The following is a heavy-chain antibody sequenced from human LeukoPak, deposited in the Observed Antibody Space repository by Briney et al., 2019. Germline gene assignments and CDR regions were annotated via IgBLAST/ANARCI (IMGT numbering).Heavy chain of an antibody. CDR2: IWYDGSNK. V-gene: IGHV3-33*01. CDR3: ARVGPLEDYFDY. D-gene: IGHD3-3*01. J-gene: IGHJ4*02. CDR1: GFTFSSYG. Sequence: GGSLRLSCAASGFTFSSYGMHWVRQAPGKGLEWVAVIWYDGSNKYYADSVKGRFTISRDNSKNTLYLQMNSLRAEDTAVYNCARVGPLEDYFDYWGQGTLVTVSS.